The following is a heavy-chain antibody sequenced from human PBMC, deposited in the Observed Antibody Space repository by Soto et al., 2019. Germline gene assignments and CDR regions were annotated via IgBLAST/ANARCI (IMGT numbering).Heavy chain of an antibody. V-gene: IGHV1-18*01. D-gene: IGHD3-22*01. Sequence: SVKVSCKASGYTFTSYGISWVRQAPGQGLEWMGWISAYNGNTNYAQKLQGRVTMTTDTSTSTAYMELRSLRSDETAVYYRAREWGLDDSTDFAYWGQGTLVTVSS. CDR1: GYTFTSYG. CDR3: AREWGLDDSTDFAY. CDR2: ISAYNGNT. J-gene: IGHJ4*02.